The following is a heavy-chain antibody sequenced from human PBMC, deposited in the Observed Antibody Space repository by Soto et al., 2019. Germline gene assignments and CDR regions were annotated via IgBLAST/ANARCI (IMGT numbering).Heavy chain of an antibody. CDR3: AKVLVVAATDGGRGFDY. Sequence: QVQLVESGGGVVQPGRSLRLSCAASGFTFSSYGMHWVRQAPGKGLEWVAVISNDGSNNYYADSVKGRFTISRDNSRHTLYLHMYSLRAEDTAVYYCAKVLVVAATDGGRGFDYWGQGTLVAVSS. CDR2: ISNDGSNN. J-gene: IGHJ4*02. V-gene: IGHV3-30*18. D-gene: IGHD2-15*01. CDR1: GFTFSSYG.